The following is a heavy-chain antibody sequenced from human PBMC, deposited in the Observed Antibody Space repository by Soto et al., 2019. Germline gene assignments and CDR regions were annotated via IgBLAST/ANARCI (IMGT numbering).Heavy chain of an antibody. CDR3: ARGWGKVYFDY. CDR1: GGSISSYY. V-gene: IGHV4-59*01. CDR2: IYYSGIT. D-gene: IGHD7-27*01. Sequence: SETLSLTCTVSGGSISSYYWSWIRQPPGKGLEWIGYIYYSGITNYNPSLKSRVTISVDTSKNQFSLKLSSVTAADTAVYYCARGWGKVYFDYWGQGTLVTVS. J-gene: IGHJ4*02.